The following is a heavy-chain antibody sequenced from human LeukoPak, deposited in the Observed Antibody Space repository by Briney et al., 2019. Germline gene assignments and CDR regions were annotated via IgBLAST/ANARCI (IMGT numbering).Heavy chain of an antibody. D-gene: IGHD5-24*01. Sequence: PGGSLRLSCAASGFTFSSYGMHWVRQAPGKGLEWVAVIWYDGSNKYYADSVKGRFTISRDNSKNTLYLQMNSLRAEDTAVYYCARDELAEWYFDLWGRGTLVTVSS. V-gene: IGHV3-33*01. CDR3: ARDELAEWYFDL. CDR2: IWYDGSNK. J-gene: IGHJ2*01. CDR1: GFTFSSYG.